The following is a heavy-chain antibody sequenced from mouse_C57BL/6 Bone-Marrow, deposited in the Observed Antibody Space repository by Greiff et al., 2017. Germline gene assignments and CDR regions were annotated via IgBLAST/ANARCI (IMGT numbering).Heavy chain of an antibody. CDR1: GYTFTSYW. CDR2: IHPNSGST. V-gene: IGHV1-64*01. J-gene: IGHJ1*03. Sequence: QVQLQQPGAELVKPGASVKLSCKASGYTFTSYWMHWVKQRPGQGLEWIGMIHPNSGSTNYNEKFKSKATLTVDKSSSTAYMQLSSLTSEDSAVYYCARRGGYYCSFDFWGTGTTVTVSS. D-gene: IGHD1-1*01. CDR3: ARRGGYYCSFDF.